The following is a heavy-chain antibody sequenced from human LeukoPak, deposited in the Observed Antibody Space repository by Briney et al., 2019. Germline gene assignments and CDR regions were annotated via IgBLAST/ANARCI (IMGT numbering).Heavy chain of an antibody. CDR2: IYYSGST. Sequence: SETLSLTCTVSGGSISSYYWSWIRQPPGKGPEWIGYIYYSGSTNYNPSLKSRVTISVDTSKNQFSLKLSSVTAADTAVYYCARARSSGWYETPYFDYWGQGTLVTVSS. J-gene: IGHJ4*02. CDR1: GGSISSYY. CDR3: ARARSSGWYETPYFDY. V-gene: IGHV4-59*01. D-gene: IGHD6-19*01.